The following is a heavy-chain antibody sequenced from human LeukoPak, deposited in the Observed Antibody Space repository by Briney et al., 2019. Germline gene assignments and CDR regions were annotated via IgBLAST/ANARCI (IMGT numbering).Heavy chain of an antibody. Sequence: GSPRLSCAASGFTFSSYWMHWVRQAPGKGLVWVSRINSDGSITTYADSVRGRFTISRDNAKSTLYLQMNSLRAEDTAVYYCASSTQISKYADYWGQGALVTVSS. D-gene: IGHD2-2*01. J-gene: IGHJ4*02. CDR3: ASSTQISKYADY. CDR1: GFTFSSYW. CDR2: INSDGSIT. V-gene: IGHV3-74*01.